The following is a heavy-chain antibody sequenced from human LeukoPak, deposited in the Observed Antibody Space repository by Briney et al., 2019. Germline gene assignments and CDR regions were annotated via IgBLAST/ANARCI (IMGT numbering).Heavy chain of an antibody. D-gene: IGHD1-14*01. CDR2: ISGRGGVT. CDR3: AKAIGANLLLQPVSFDP. Sequence: GGSLSLSCAGSGFSLSVYALAWVPQAPGKGLEWVSAISGRGGVTHYADSVKGRFTINRDNSTNTLYLQMNSVSVEDTAIYYCAKAIGANLLLQPVSFDPRGQGTRVTVSS. V-gene: IGHV3-23*01. CDR1: GFSLSVYA. J-gene: IGHJ5*02.